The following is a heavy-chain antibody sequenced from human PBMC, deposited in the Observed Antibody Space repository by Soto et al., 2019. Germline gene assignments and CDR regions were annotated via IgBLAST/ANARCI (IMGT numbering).Heavy chain of an antibody. Sequence: QVQLVQSGAGLKKPGSSVKVSCKASGGTFGNFTISWVRQAPGQGLEWMGGIIPLFQTANYALKFQGRVKITADESTSTAYMELNSLRSEDTAVYYCARWSHWNPLYYSGMDVWGQGTTVIVSS. CDR1: GGTFGNFT. CDR3: ARWSHWNPLYYSGMDV. CDR2: IIPLFQTA. V-gene: IGHV1-69*01. J-gene: IGHJ6*02. D-gene: IGHD1-1*01.